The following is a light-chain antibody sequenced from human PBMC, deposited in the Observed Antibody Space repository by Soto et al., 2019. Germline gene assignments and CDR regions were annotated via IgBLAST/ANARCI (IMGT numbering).Light chain of an antibody. J-gene: IGKJ4*01. CDR2: AAS. Sequence: EIHMTLSPSSVSASVGDRVTITCRASHDLDRWLAWYQQKPGEAPKVLIFAASSLQSGLPSRFSGGGSGTDFSLTISSLQPEDFATYYCKQSRSFPLTFGGGTKVDIK. CDR1: HDLDRW. V-gene: IGKV1-12*01. CDR3: KQSRSFPLT.